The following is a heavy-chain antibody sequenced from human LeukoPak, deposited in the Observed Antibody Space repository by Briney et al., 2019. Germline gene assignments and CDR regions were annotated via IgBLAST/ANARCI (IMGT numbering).Heavy chain of an antibody. D-gene: IGHD2-15*01. J-gene: IGHJ4*02. Sequence: GGSLRLSCVGSGFSFREYWMGWLRQAPGKGLEWVGNIKEDGSKTYYVDSVKGRFTISRDNAKNSLYLQTNSLRADDTAVYYCARDATRGGDFDSWGQGTLVTVSS. CDR3: ARDATRGGDFDS. V-gene: IGHV3-7*01. CDR2: IKEDGSKT. CDR1: GFSFREYW.